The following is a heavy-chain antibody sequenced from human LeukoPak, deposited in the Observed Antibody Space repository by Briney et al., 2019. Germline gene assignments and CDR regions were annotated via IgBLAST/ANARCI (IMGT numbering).Heavy chain of an antibody. V-gene: IGHV4-4*07. J-gene: IGHJ6*04. CDR1: GGSISSDY. CDR3: ASARTTAFMDV. Sequence: PSETLSLTCTVSGGSISSDYWSWIRQPAGKGLEWIGRIYTSGSTTYNPSLKSRVTMSVDTSKNQFSLKLSSVTAADTAVYCCASARTTAFMDVWGKGTTVTVSS. CDR2: IYTSGST. D-gene: IGHD2-2*01.